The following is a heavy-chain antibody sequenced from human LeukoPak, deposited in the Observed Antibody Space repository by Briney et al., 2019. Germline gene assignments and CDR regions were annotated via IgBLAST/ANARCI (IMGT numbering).Heavy chain of an antibody. CDR1: GFTFSSYA. D-gene: IGHD6-13*01. J-gene: IGHJ6*03. CDR2: ISYDGSNK. V-gene: IGHV3-30-3*01. Sequence: GGSLRLSCAASGFTFSSYAMHWVRQAPGKGLEWVAVISYDGSNKYYADSVKGRFTISRDNSKNTLYLQMNSLRAEDTAVYYCAKDGGRVAAAGIIDYYYYMDVWGKGTTVTVSS. CDR3: AKDGGRVAAAGIIDYYYYMDV.